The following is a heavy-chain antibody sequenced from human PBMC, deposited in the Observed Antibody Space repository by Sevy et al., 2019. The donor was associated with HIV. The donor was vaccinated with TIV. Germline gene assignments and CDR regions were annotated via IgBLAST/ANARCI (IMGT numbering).Heavy chain of an antibody. V-gene: IGHV4-61*01. CDR3: ARESVTPLVFDY. CDR1: GGSVSSGSYY. J-gene: IGHJ4*02. Sequence: SETLSLTCTVSGGSVSSGSYYWSWIRQPPGQGLEWIGYIYYSGSTNYNPSLKSRVTISVDTSKNQFSLKLSSVTAADTAVYYCARESVTPLVFDYWGQGTLVTVSS. CDR2: IYYSGST. D-gene: IGHD2-21*02.